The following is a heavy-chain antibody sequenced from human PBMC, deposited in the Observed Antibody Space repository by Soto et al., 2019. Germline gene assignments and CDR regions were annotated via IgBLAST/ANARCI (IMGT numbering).Heavy chain of an antibody. V-gene: IGHV1-46*01. CDR3: ARVGIAVAGTLPYYYYYGMDV. J-gene: IGHJ6*02. CDR2: INPSGGST. Sequence: ASVKVSCKTSGYTFTSYYMHWVRQAPGQGLEWMGIINPSGGSTSYAQKFQGRVTMTTDTSTSTAYMELRSLRSDDTAVYYCARVGIAVAGTLPYYYYYGMDVWGQGTTVTVSS. CDR1: GYTFTSYY. D-gene: IGHD6-19*01.